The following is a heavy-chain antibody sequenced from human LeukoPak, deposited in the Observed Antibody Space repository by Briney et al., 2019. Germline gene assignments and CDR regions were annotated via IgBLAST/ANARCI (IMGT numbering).Heavy chain of an antibody. J-gene: IGHJ5*02. V-gene: IGHV4-59*01. CDR1: GGSISSYY. CDR2: IYYSGST. CDR3: ARGNGWVCSSTSCYNWFDP. Sequence: SETLSLTCTVSGGSISSYYWSWIRQPPGKGLEWIGYIYYSGSTNYNPSLKSRVTISVDTSKNQFSLKLSSVTAAHTAVYYCARGNGWVCSSTSCYNWFDPWGQGTLVTVSS. D-gene: IGHD2-2*01.